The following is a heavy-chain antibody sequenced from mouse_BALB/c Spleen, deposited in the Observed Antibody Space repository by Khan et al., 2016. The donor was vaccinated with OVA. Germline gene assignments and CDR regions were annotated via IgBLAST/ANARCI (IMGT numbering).Heavy chain of an antibody. CDR1: GFTFSDYY. D-gene: IGHD2-10*02. CDR3: ARHGYGKGDAMDY. Sequence: EVELVESGGGLVQPGGSLKLSCATSGFTFSDYYMYWFRQTPEKRLEWVAYISNGGGNTYYTDTVKGRFTISRDNAKNTLYLQMSRLKSDDTAMYCCARHGYGKGDAMDYRGQGTSVTVSS. V-gene: IGHV5-12*02. CDR2: ISNGGGNT. J-gene: IGHJ4*01.